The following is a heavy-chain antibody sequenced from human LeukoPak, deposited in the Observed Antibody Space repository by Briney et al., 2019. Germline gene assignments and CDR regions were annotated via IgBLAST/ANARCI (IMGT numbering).Heavy chain of an antibody. J-gene: IGHJ5*02. Sequence: SETLSLTCTVSGGSITSYYWSWIRQSAGKGLEWIGRIYITGSTTYNPSLKSRVTMSLDTSKNQFSLKLSSVTAADTAVYYCARGGHYYDRNWFDPWGQGTLVTVSS. D-gene: IGHD3-10*02. CDR1: GGSITSYY. V-gene: IGHV4-4*07. CDR3: ARGGHYYDRNWFDP. CDR2: IYITGST.